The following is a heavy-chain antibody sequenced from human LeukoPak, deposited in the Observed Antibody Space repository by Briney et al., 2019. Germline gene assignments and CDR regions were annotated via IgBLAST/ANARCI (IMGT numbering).Heavy chain of an antibody. CDR3: ARYSGNYRFFDY. CDR2: IYHCGHT. CDR1: SCSISSYDYY. Sequence: PSQTLSLTCTVSSCSISSYDYYWTWIRQPPGKGLEGIGYIYHCGHTYYNLSLKSRVTISVDTSENQFSLKLTSVTAADSAMYYCARYSGNYRFFDYWGQGTLVTVSS. J-gene: IGHJ4*02. V-gene: IGHV4-31*03. D-gene: IGHD1-26*01.